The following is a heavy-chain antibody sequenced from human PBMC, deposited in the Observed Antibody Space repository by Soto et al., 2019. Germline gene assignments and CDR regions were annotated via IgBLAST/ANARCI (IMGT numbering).Heavy chain of an antibody. V-gene: IGHV1-69*13. Sequence: SVKVSCKASGGTFSSYAISWVRQAPGQGLEWMGGIIPIFGTANYAQKFQGRVTITADESTSTAYMELSSLRSEDTAVYYCAITWIEMATITSYWFDPWGQGTLVTVSS. J-gene: IGHJ5*02. CDR1: GGTFSSYA. D-gene: IGHD5-12*01. CDR2: IIPIFGTA. CDR3: AITWIEMATITSYWFDP.